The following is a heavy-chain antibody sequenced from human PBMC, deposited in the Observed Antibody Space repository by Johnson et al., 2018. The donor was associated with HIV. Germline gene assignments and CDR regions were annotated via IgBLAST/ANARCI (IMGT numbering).Heavy chain of an antibody. CDR1: EFTFDDYG. Sequence: VQLVESGGGVVRPGESLGLSCAASEFTFDDYGMSWVRQATGKGLEWVSAIGTAGDTYYPGSVKGRFTISRENAKNSLHLQMNSLRAEDTAVYYCARDQGWGDAFDIWAQGTGVTISS. CDR3: ARDQGWGDAFDI. CDR2: IGTAGDT. D-gene: IGHD3-16*01. J-gene: IGHJ3*02. V-gene: IGHV3-13*01.